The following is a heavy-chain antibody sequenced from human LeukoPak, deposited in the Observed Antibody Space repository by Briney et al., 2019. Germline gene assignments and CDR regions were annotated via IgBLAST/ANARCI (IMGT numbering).Heavy chain of an antibody. J-gene: IGHJ5*02. CDR1: GGSISSGSYY. CDR3: ARAACSGGSCSFDP. CDR2: IYTSGST. Sequence: PSQTLSLTCTVSGGSISSGSYYWSWIRQPAGKGLEWIGHIYTSGSTNYNPSLKSRVTISVDTSKNQFSLTLSSVTAADTAVYYCARAACSGGSCSFDPWGQGTLVTVSS. V-gene: IGHV4-61*09. D-gene: IGHD2-15*01.